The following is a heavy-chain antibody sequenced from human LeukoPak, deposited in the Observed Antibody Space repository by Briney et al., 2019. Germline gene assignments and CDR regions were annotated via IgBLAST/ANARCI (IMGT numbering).Heavy chain of an antibody. Sequence: GGSLRLSCAASGFTFDDYVMHWVRQAPGKGLEWVSGISWNSGTIGYADSVKGRFTISRDNARNSLYLQMNSLRAEDTALYYCAKEETIFGVADYYMDVWGKGTTVTVSS. D-gene: IGHD3-3*01. CDR2: ISWNSGTI. J-gene: IGHJ6*03. CDR3: AKEETIFGVADYYMDV. V-gene: IGHV3-9*01. CDR1: GFTFDDYV.